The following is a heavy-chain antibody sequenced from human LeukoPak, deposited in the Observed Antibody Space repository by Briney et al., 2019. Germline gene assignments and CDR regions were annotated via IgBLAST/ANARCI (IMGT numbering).Heavy chain of an antibody. D-gene: IGHD2-15*01. CDR1: GGTFSSYA. J-gene: IGHJ5*02. CDR3: ARVASPYCSGGSCYSEWGFDP. CDR2: IIPILGIA. V-gene: IGHV1-69*04. Sequence: SVKVSCKASGGTFSSYAISWVRQAPGQGLEWMGRIIPILGIANYAQKFQGRVTITADKSTGTAYMELSRLRSDDTAVYYCARVASPYCSGGSCYSEWGFDPWGQGTLVTVSS.